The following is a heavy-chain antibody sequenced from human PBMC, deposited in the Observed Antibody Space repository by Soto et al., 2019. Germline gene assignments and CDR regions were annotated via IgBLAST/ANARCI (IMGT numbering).Heavy chain of an antibody. D-gene: IGHD4-17*01. J-gene: IGHJ5*02. CDR1: GFTFSSYA. Sequence: EVQLLESGGGLVQPGGSLRLSCAASGFTFSSYAMSWVRQAPGKGLEWVSVISGSGGSTYYADSVKGRFTISRDNSKNTLYLQMNSLRAEDTAVYYGAKDPHGDYLLNWFDPWGQGTLVTVSS. CDR3: AKDPHGDYLLNWFDP. CDR2: ISGSGGST. V-gene: IGHV3-23*01.